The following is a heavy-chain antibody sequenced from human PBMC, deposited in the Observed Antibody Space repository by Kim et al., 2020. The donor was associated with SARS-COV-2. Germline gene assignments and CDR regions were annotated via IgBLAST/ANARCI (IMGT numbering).Heavy chain of an antibody. D-gene: IGHD3-9*01. J-gene: IGHJ4*02. V-gene: IGHV4-39*01. Sequence: SETLSLTCTVSGGSISSSSYYWGWIRQPPGKGLEWIGSIYYSGSTYYNPSLKSRVTISVDTSKNQFSLKLSSVTAADTAVYYCARMIKWGQELGIYTGEFDYWGQGTLVTVSS. CDR2: IYYSGST. CDR1: GGSISSSSYY. CDR3: ARMIKWGQELGIYTGEFDY.